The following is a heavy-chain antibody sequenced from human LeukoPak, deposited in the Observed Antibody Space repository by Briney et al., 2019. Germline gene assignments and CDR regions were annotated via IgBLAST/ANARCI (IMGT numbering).Heavy chain of an antibody. Sequence: GGSLRLSCAASGFTFTNYWMHWLRHAPGKGLVWVSRISADASGTKYAESVRGRFTISRDNAKNILYLQMNSLSAEDTAIYYCARGEIGVYYVANWGQGTLVTVS. CDR3: ARGEIGVYYVAN. CDR2: ISADASGT. D-gene: IGHD3-10*02. J-gene: IGHJ4*02. V-gene: IGHV3-74*01. CDR1: GFTFTNYW.